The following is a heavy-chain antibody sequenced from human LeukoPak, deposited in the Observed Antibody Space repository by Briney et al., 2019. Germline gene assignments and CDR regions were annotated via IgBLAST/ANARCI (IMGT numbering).Heavy chain of an antibody. CDR2: IYYSGST. V-gene: IGHV4-59*01. CDR1: GGSISSYY. Sequence: PSETLSLTCTVSGGSISSYYWSWIRQPPGKGLEWIGYIYYSGSTNYNPSLKCRVTISVDTSKNQFSLKLSSVTAADTAVYYCARDGYLGPSSPWGQGTLVTVSS. J-gene: IGHJ5*02. D-gene: IGHD5-18*01. CDR3: ARDGYLGPSSP.